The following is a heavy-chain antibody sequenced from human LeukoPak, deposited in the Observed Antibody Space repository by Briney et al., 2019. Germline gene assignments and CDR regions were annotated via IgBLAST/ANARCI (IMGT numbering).Heavy chain of an antibody. V-gene: IGHV1-69*13. Sequence: SVKVSCKASGGTFSSYAISWVRQAPGQGLEWMGGIIPIFGTANYAQKFQGRVTITADESTSTAYMELSSLRSEDTAVYYCGIVVPAAGGFDYWGQGTLVTVSS. CDR1: GGTFSSYA. J-gene: IGHJ4*02. CDR3: GIVVPAAGGFDY. CDR2: IIPIFGTA. D-gene: IGHD2-2*01.